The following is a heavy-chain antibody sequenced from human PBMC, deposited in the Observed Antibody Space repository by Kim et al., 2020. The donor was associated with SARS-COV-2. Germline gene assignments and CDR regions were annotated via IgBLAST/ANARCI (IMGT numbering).Heavy chain of an antibody. CDR1: GFTFSSYW. CDR3: GREGENSYGFYYFDY. V-gene: IGHV3-7*03. CDR2: IKQDGSGK. J-gene: IGHJ4*02. D-gene: IGHD5-18*01. Sequence: GGSLRLSCAASGFTFSSYWMSWVRQAPGKGLEWVANIKQDGSGKYYVDSVKGRFSISRDNAKNSLYLQMNSLRAEDTAVYYCGREGENSYGFYYFDYWGQGTLVTVSS.